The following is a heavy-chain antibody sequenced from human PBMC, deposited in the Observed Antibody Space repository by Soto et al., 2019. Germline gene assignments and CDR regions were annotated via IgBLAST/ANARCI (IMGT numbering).Heavy chain of an antibody. J-gene: IGHJ3*01. CDR1: GGSISSYY. D-gene: IGHD1-26*01. CDR3: AATTTSQGSAFDV. V-gene: IGHV4-59*08. CDR2: IYYSGST. Sequence: SETLSLTCTVSGGSISSYYWSWIRQPPGKGLEWIGYIYYSGSTNYNPSLKSRVTISVDTSKNQFSLNLNSVTAADTAVYYCAATTTSQGSAFDVWGQGIAVPVSS.